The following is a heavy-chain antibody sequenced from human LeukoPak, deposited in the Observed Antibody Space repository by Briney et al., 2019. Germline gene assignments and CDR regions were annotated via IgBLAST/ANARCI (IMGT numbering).Heavy chain of an antibody. CDR2: ISYDGSSK. D-gene: IGHD5-18*01. J-gene: IGHJ3*02. V-gene: IGHV3-30*04. Sequence: GGSLRLSCAASGFTFSTYAMHWVREAPGKGLEWVAVISYDGSSKYYADSVKGRFTISRDNSKNTLYLQMNSLRAEDTAVYYCARARSSYGYGDAFDIWGQGTMVTVSS. CDR1: GFTFSTYA. CDR3: ARARSSYGYGDAFDI.